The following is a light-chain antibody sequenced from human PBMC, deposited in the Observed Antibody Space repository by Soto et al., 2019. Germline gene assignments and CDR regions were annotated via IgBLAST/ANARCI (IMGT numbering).Light chain of an antibody. CDR2: GAS. CDR3: QQYDISPRT. Sequence: EVVLTQSPGTLSLSPGERATLPCRASQSLSSSKLVWYQQKPGQAPRLLIYGASSRATGIPDRFIGSGSGTDFTLTISRLEPADLAVYYCQQYDISPRTFGQGTKLEIK. V-gene: IGKV3-20*01. J-gene: IGKJ2*01. CDR1: QSLSSSK.